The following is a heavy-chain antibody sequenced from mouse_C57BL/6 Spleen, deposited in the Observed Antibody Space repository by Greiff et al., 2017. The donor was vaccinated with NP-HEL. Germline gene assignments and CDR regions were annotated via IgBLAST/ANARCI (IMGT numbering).Heavy chain of an antibody. V-gene: IGHV1-52*01. J-gene: IGHJ3*01. CDR3: VYDRFSD. Sequence: QVQLQQPGAELVRPGSSVKLSCKASGYTFTSYWMHWVKQRPIQGLEWIGNIDPSDSETHYNQKFKDKATLTVDKSSSTAYMQLSSLTAEDSSVYYCVYDRFSDWGQATLVTVAA. CDR2: IDPSDSET. CDR1: GYTFTSYW. D-gene: IGHD2-12*01.